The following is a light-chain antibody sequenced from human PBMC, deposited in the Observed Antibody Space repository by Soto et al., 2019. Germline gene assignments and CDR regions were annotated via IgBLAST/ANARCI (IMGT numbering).Light chain of an antibody. CDR2: GNN. V-gene: IGLV1-40*01. CDR1: SSNIGANYA. Sequence: QAVLTQPPSVSGAPGQRVTISCTGTSSNIGANYAVHWYQQHPGTGPRLLIYGNNRRPSGVPDRFSGSKSGNTASLTISGLQAEDEADYYCSSYTSGSTYVFGTGTKLTVL. CDR3: SSYTSGSTYV. J-gene: IGLJ1*01.